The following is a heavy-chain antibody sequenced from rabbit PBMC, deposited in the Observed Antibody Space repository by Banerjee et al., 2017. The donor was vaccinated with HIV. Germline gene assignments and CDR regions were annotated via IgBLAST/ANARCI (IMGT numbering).Heavy chain of an antibody. CDR1: GFDLSGHLY. V-gene: IGHV1S45*01. Sequence: QEQLKESGGGLVQPGGSLTLTCTVSGFDLSGHLYMCWVRQAPGKGLEWIGCIYGGSSSSTNYASWAKGRFTISKPSSTTVTLRMTSLTVADTAMYWCARSANTIGYSSELWGPGTLVTVS. CDR2: IYGGSSSST. J-gene: IGHJ4*01. CDR3: ARSANTIGYSSEL. D-gene: IGHD1-1*01.